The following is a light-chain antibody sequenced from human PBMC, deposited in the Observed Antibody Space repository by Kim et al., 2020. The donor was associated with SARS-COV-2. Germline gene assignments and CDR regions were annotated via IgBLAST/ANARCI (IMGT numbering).Light chain of an antibody. J-gene: IGKJ1*01. CDR1: QSIGDN. V-gene: IGKV3-15*01. CDR2: DAS. Sequence: VSPGDRASLSCRASQSIGDNLAWYQMRPGQAPRLLISDASTRATGIPARFNGSASGTEYSLTINSLQSEDIAVYYCQQYNNWPRTFGQGTKVDIK. CDR3: QQYNNWPRT.